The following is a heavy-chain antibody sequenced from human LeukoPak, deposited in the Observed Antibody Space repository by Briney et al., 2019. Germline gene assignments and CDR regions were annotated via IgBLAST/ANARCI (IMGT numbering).Heavy chain of an antibody. J-gene: IGHJ4*02. V-gene: IGHV4-39*01. CDR1: GGSISSSGYY. D-gene: IGHD6-19*01. Sequence: SETLSLTCTVSGGSISSSGYYWAWIRQPPGKGLAWIGSIYYSGNTYYNPSLRSRVTISVDTSNNNFTVYLSPVTSADTALYYCARQSTKYNSGWLFDYWGQGILVTVSS. CDR2: IYYSGNT. CDR3: ARQSTKYNSGWLFDY.